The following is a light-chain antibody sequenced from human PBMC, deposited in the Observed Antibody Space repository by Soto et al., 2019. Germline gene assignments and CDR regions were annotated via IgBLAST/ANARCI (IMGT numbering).Light chain of an antibody. J-gene: IGKJ4*01. CDR2: GAS. CDR3: QQYGSSFT. Sequence: EMVLTQSPGTLSLSPGERATLSCRASQSVSSSYLAWYQQKPGQAPRLRLYGASSRATGIPDRFSGSGSGTDFTLPISLLEPEDFAVYYCQQYGSSFTFGGGAKVEIK. V-gene: IGKV3-20*01. CDR1: QSVSSSY.